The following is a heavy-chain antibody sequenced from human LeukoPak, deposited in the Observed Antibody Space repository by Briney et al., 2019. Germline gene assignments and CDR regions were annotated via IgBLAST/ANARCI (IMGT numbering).Heavy chain of an antibody. CDR3: ARGGSYLSAFDI. D-gene: IGHD1-26*01. J-gene: IGHJ3*02. Sequence: AGGSLRLSCAVSGFTFSGHWMFWVRQAPGKGLVWVSSTNSDGSSTGYTDSVKGRFTVSRDNAKNTLYLQMNSLRAEDTAVYYCARGGSYLSAFDIWGQGTMVTVSS. CDR2: TNSDGSST. CDR1: GFTFSGHW. V-gene: IGHV3-74*01.